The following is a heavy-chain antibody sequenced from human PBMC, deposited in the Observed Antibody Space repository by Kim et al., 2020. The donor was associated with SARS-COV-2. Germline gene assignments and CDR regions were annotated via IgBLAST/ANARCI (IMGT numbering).Heavy chain of an antibody. D-gene: IGHD5-12*01. Sequence: SHKIRVTISVDTSKNQFSRKLSSVTAADTAVYYCARDGYNTEDYYYGMDVWGQGTTVTVSS. V-gene: IGHV4-61*02. CDR3: ARDGYNTEDYYYGMDV. J-gene: IGHJ6*02.